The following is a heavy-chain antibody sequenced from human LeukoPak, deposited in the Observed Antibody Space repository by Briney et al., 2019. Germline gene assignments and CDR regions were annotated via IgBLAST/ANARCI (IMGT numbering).Heavy chain of an antibody. V-gene: IGHV3-7*03. CDR3: ARGVTSAWYLRYYFEY. Sequence: PGGSLRLSCAASGFIFSSYWMSWVRQVPGKGLEWVANIKQDGTETSYVDSVEGRFTISRDNAKNSLFLQMNSLRADDTALYYRARGVTSAWYLRYYFEYWGQGIMVTVSS. J-gene: IGHJ4*02. CDR2: IKQDGTET. D-gene: IGHD6-13*01. CDR1: GFIFSSYW.